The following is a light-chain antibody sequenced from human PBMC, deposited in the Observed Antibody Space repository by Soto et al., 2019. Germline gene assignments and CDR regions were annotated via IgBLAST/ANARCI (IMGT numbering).Light chain of an antibody. CDR2: AAS. CDR3: QQSYSTHSIT. Sequence: DIQMTQSPSSLAASLGDRVTITCRASQSISSYLNWYQQKPGKAPKLLIYAASSLQSGVPSRFSGSGSGTDFTLTISSLQHDDFANYYCQQSYSTHSITFGQGTRLEIK. V-gene: IGKV1-39*01. CDR1: QSISSY. J-gene: IGKJ5*01.